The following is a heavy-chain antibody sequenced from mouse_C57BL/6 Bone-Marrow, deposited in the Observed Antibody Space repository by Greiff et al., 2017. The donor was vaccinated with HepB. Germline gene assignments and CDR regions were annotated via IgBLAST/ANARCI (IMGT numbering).Heavy chain of an antibody. CDR1: GYTFTDYY. CDR2: INPYNGGT. V-gene: IGHV1-19*01. J-gene: IGHJ2*01. Sequence: EVQLQQPGPVLVKPGASVKMSCKASGYTFTDYYMNWVKQSHGKSLEWIGVINPYNGGTSYNQKFKGKATLTVDKSSSTAYMELNSLTSEGSAVYYCAREIYYYGSSYVGYWGQGTTLTVSS. CDR3: AREIYYYGSSYVGY. D-gene: IGHD1-1*01.